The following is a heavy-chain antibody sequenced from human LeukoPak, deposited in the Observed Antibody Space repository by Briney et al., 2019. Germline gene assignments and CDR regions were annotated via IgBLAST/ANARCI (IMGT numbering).Heavy chain of an antibody. CDR2: FDPEDGET. D-gene: IGHD2-21*02. V-gene: IGHV1-24*01. CDR3: ASHIVVVTAIVPFDY. CDR1: GGTFSSYA. J-gene: IGHJ4*02. Sequence: SVKVSCKASGGTFSSYAISWVRQAPGKGLEWMGGFDPEDGETIYAQKFQGRVTMTEDTSTDTAYMELSSLRSEDTAVYYCASHIVVVTAIVPFDYWGQGTLVTVSS.